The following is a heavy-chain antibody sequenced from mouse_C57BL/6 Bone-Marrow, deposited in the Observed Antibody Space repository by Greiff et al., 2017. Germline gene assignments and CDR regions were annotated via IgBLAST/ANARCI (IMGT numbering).Heavy chain of an antibody. J-gene: IGHJ4*01. V-gene: IGHV2-2*01. CDR1: GFSLTSYG. CDR2: IWSGGST. Sequence: QVQLKESGPGLVQPSQSLSITCTVSGFSLTSYGVHWVRQSPGKGLEWLGVIWSGGSTDYNAAFISRLSISKDNSKSQVFFKMNSLQADATAIYYCASPTIVTTYYYAIDYWGQGTSVTVSS. D-gene: IGHD2-5*01. CDR3: ASPTIVTTYYYAIDY.